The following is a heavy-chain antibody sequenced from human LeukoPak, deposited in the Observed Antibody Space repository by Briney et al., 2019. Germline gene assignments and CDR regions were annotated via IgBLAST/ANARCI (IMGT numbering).Heavy chain of an antibody. V-gene: IGHV3-11*01. Sequence: GGSLRLSCAASGLSVSSNYMSWVRQAPGKGLEWVSYISSSGSTIYYADSVKGRFTISRDNAKNSLYLQMNSLRAEDTAVYYCASGVTSNYYDSSGYYYWGQGTLVTVSS. J-gene: IGHJ4*02. CDR1: GLSVSSNY. CDR2: ISSSGSTI. CDR3: ASGVTSNYYDSSGYYY. D-gene: IGHD3-22*01.